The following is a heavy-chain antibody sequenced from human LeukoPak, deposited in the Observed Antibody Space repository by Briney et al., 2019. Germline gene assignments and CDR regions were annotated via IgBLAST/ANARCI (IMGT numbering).Heavy chain of an antibody. V-gene: IGHV4-34*01. CDR3: ARQVVVITPLYYYYYYMDV. J-gene: IGHJ6*03. Sequence: SETLSLTCAVYGRSFSGYYWSWIRQPPGKGLEWIGEINHSGSTNYNPSLKSRVTISVDTSKNQFSLKLSSVTAADTAVYYCARQVVVITPLYYYYYYMDVWGKGTTVTVSS. CDR1: GRSFSGYY. CDR2: INHSGST. D-gene: IGHD3-22*01.